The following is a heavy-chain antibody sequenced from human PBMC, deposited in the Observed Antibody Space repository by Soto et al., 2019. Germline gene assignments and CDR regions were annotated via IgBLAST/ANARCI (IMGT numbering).Heavy chain of an antibody. V-gene: IGHV3-43*02. Sequence: GESLKISCAASGFTFDDYAMHWVRQAPGKGLEWVSLISGDGGSTYYADSVKGRFTISRDNSKNSLYLQMNSLRTEDTALYYCAKGKRIEGYYYYYYGMDVWGQGTTVTVSS. CDR1: GFTFDDYA. CDR2: ISGDGGST. CDR3: AKGKRIEGYYYYYYGMDV. J-gene: IGHJ6*02. D-gene: IGHD5-18*01.